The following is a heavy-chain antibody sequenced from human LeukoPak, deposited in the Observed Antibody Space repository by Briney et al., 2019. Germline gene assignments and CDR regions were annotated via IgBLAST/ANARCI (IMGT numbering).Heavy chain of an antibody. CDR1: NYTFTNYG. CDR2: INAYNGNT. Sequence: ASVKVSCKASNYTFTNYGISWVRQAPGQGLEWMAWINAYNGNTNYAQKLQGRVTMTTDTSTSTAYMELRSLRSDDTAVYYCARELIFEYSSSSSNFDYWGQGTLVTVSS. V-gene: IGHV1-18*01. D-gene: IGHD6-6*01. J-gene: IGHJ4*02. CDR3: ARELIFEYSSSSSNFDY.